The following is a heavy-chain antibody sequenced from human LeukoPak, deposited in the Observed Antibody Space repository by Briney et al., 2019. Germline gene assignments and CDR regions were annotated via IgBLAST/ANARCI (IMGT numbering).Heavy chain of an antibody. J-gene: IGHJ4*02. V-gene: IGHV1-46*01. CDR2: INPSGGST. CDR3: ARDIRTLPPTYYDFWSGYYTLWY. CDR1: GYTFTGYY. Sequence: GASVKVSCKASGYTFTGYYMHWVRQAPGQGLEWMGIINPSGGSTSYAQKFQGRVTMTRDTSTSTVYMELSSLRSEDTAVYYCARDIRTLPPTYYDFWSGYYTLWYWGQGTLVTVSS. D-gene: IGHD3-3*01.